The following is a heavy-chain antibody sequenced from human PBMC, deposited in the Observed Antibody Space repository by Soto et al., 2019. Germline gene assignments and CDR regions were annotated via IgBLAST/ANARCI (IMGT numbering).Heavy chain of an antibody. D-gene: IGHD5-12*01. Sequence: SGPTLVNPTKTLTLTCTVSGFSLSNAGMGVSWIRQPPGKALEWLAHIFSSDEKSYRTSLETRLTVSKDTSKSQVVLTMTNMDPLDTATYYCARAVDRALSDIWFDPWGQGTQVTVSS. CDR1: GFSLSNAGMG. V-gene: IGHV2-26*01. J-gene: IGHJ5*02. CDR2: IFSSDEK. CDR3: ARAVDRALSDIWFDP.